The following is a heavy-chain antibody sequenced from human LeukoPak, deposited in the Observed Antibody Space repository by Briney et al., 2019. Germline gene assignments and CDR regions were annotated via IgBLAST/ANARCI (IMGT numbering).Heavy chain of an antibody. V-gene: IGHV4-34*01. CDR2: INHSGST. J-gene: IGHJ4*02. D-gene: IGHD3-3*01. Sequence: SETLSLTCAVYGGSFSGYYWSWIRQPPGKGLEWIGEINHSGSTNYNPSLKSRVTISVDTSKNQFSLKLSSVTAADTAVYYCASVGPTIFGVVSRWGQGTLVTVSS. CDR1: GGSFSGYY. CDR3: ASVGPTIFGVVSR.